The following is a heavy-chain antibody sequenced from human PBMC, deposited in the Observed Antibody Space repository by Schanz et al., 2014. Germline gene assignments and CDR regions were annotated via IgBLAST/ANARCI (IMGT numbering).Heavy chain of an antibody. D-gene: IGHD6-13*01. V-gene: IGHV3-74*01. CDR1: GFTFSTYW. J-gene: IGHJ4*02. Sequence: EVQLVESGGGLVQPGGSLRLSCAASGFTFSTYWMHWVRQAPGKGLVWVSHINSDGTTTTYADSVKGRFTISRDNSKNTVNLQMNSLRAEDTAVYYCAKEKEEVAADGSFFDYWGQGTLVAVSS. CDR2: INSDGTTT. CDR3: AKEKEEVAADGSFFDY.